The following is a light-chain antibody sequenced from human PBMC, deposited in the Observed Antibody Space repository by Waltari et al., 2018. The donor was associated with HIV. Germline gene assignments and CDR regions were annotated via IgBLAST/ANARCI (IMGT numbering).Light chain of an antibody. CDR2: DVS. J-gene: IGLJ2*01. Sequence: QSALTQPASVSGSPGQSITISCTGTSSDVGAYNYVSCYQLHPGKAPKLMIYDVSNRPSGVSDRFSGSKYPNTASLTISGLQAEDEAHYYCSSYTSSSTVVFGGGTKLTVL. V-gene: IGLV2-14*03. CDR3: SSYTSSSTVV. CDR1: SSDVGAYNY.